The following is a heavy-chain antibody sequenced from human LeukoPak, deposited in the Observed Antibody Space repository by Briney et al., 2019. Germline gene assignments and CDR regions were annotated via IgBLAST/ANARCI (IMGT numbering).Heavy chain of an antibody. CDR1: GDSIRGYY. J-gene: IGHJ4*02. CDR3: ARVSGAVAAYFLTPDYFFDY. CDR2: MYYSGST. V-gene: IGHV4-59*01. Sequence: SETLSLTCTVSGDSIRGYYWSWIRQPPVKGLEWIGYMYYSGSTNYNPSLKSRVTISVDTSKNQFSLKLSSVTAADTAVYYCARVSGAVAAYFLTPDYFFDYWGQGTLVTVSS. D-gene: IGHD6-19*01.